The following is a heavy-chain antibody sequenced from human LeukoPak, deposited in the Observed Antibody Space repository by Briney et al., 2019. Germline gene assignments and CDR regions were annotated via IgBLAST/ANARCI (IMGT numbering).Heavy chain of an antibody. J-gene: IGHJ4*02. D-gene: IGHD4-17*01. CDR3: TSPTTVIDLGDY. V-gene: IGHV3-49*03. CDR2: IRSKAYGGTT. Sequence: PGGSLRLSCTASGFTFGDYAMSWFRQAPGKGLGWVGFIRSKAYGGTTEYAASVKGRFTISRDDSKSIAYLQMNSLKTEDTAVYYCTSPTTVIDLGDYWGQGTLVTVSS. CDR1: GFTFGDYA.